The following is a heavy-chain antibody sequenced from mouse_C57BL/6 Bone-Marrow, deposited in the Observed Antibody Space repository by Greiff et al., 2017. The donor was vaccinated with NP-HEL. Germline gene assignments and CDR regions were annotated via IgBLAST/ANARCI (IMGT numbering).Heavy chain of an antibody. CDR1: GYTFTSYW. J-gene: IGHJ1*03. D-gene: IGHD2-13*01. CDR3: ARGTSYWYFDV. Sequence: VQLVESGPELVKPGASVKISCKASGYTFTSYWMHWVKQRPGQGLEWIGMIHPNSGSTNYNEKFKSKATLTVDKSSSTAYMQLSSLTSEDSAVYYCARGTSYWYFDVWGTGTTVTVSS. V-gene: IGHV1-64*01. CDR2: IHPNSGST.